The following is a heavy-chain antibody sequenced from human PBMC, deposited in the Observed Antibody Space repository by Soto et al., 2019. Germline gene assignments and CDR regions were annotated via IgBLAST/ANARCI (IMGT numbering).Heavy chain of an antibody. V-gene: IGHV3-9*01. CDR2: ISWISGSI. CDR3: AKDTSGGSSWYIDY. CDR1: GFTFDDYA. J-gene: IGHJ4*02. D-gene: IGHD6-13*01. Sequence: EVQLVESGGGLVQPGRSLRLSCAASGFTFDDYAMHWVRQAPGKGLEWVSGISWISGSIGYADSVKGRFTISRDNAKNSLYLQMNSLRAEDTALYYCAKDTSGGSSWYIDYWGQGTLVTVSS.